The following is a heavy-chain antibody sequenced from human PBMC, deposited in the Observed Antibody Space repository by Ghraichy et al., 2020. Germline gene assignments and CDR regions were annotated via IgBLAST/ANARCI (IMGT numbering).Heavy chain of an antibody. J-gene: IGHJ6*03. CDR1: GFSLSTNGVG. Sequence: SGPTLVKPTETLTLTCTLSGFSLSTNGVGVGWIRQPPGKALEWLALIYWDDDKRYSPSLKSRLSITKDTSKNQGVLTLTNIDPVDTATYYCSLSCSSASCQPQGYSCYSYSYMDVWGKGTTVTVSS. V-gene: IGHV2-5*02. CDR2: IYWDDDK. D-gene: IGHD2-2*01. CDR3: SLSCSSASCQPQGYSCYSYSYMDV.